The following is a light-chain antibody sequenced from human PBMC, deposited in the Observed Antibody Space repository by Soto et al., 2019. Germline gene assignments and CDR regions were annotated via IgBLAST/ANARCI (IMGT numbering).Light chain of an antibody. CDR3: SSYTTTNTRQIV. CDR2: DVS. Sequence: QSALTQPASVSGSPGQSITISCTGTSSDVGGYNYVSWYQHHPGKAPKLMIYDVSNRPSGVSNRFSGSKSGNTASPTISGLQPEEEADYYCSSYTTTNTRQIVLGTGTKVTVL. CDR1: SSDVGGYNY. V-gene: IGLV2-14*03. J-gene: IGLJ1*01.